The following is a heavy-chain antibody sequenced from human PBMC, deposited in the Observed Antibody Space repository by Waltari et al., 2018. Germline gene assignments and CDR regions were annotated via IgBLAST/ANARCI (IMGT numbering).Heavy chain of an antibody. Sequence: QLQLQKSGPGLVKPSETLSLTCAVSGGPIRSNNYYWDWIRQPPGKGLEWIGSIYYSGSTYYNPSLKSRVTISVDTSKNHFSLKLGSVTAADTSLYYCARHSAYAGTGYYYGMDVWGQGTTVTVSS. D-gene: IGHD6-13*01. CDR3: ARHSAYAGTGYYYGMDV. CDR2: IYYSGST. J-gene: IGHJ6*02. V-gene: IGHV4-39*01. CDR1: GGPIRSNNYY.